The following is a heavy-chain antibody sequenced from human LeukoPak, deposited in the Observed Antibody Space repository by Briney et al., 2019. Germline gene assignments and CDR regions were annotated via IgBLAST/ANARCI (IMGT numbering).Heavy chain of an antibody. D-gene: IGHD3-22*01. CDR1: GFTFDDYG. CDR2: ISSDGNIK. Sequence: GGSLRLSCAASGFTFDDYGMSWVRQAPGKGLEWVALISSDGNIKISADSVKGRFTISRDNSENTLYLQINTLRTEDTAVYYCAKDLEDSSACPGHWGQGTLVTVSS. J-gene: IGHJ4*02. V-gene: IGHV3-30*18. CDR3: AKDLEDSSACPGH.